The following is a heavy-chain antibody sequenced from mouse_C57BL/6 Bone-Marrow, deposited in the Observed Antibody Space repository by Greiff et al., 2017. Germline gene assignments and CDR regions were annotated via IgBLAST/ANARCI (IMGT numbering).Heavy chain of an antibody. CDR1: GFTFSSYA. Sequence: EVKLQESGGGLVKPGGSLKLSCAASGFTFSSYAMSWVRQTPEKRLEWVATISDGGSYTYYPDNVQGRFTISRDNAKNNLYLQMSHLKSEDTAMYYCARDYYAMDYWGQGTSVTVSS. CDR2: ISDGGSYT. V-gene: IGHV5-4*01. CDR3: ARDYYAMDY. J-gene: IGHJ4*01.